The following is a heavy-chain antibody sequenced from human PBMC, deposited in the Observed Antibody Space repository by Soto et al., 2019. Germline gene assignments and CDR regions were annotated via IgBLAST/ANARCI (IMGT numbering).Heavy chain of an antibody. V-gene: IGHV3-23*01. Sequence: CGTLRLFCEASGFRVRSYALSGVRQAPGKGLEVVSTISGSDGKTFYADSVKGRFSISRDTSQSTLYLQMNSLRADDPAMYYSPRWSYPDYWGPGTRVKVCS. CDR2: ISGSDGKT. J-gene: IGHJ4*02. CDR3: PRWSYPDY. CDR1: GFRVRSYA. D-gene: IGHD3-10*01.